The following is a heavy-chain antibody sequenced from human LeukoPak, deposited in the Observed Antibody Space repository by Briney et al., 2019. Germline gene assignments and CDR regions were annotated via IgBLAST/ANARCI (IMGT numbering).Heavy chain of an antibody. CDR1: GYTFTGYY. J-gene: IGHJ6*02. V-gene: IGHV1-2*02. CDR2: INPNSGGT. D-gene: IGHD2-15*01. CDR3: ARGPSVEVVAARYYYYGMDV. Sequence: ASVKVSCKASGYTFTGYYMHWVRQAPGQGLEWMGWINPNSGGTNYAQKFQGRVTMTRDMSISTAYMELSRLRSDDTAVYYCARGPSVEVVAARYYYYGMDVWGQGTTVTVSS.